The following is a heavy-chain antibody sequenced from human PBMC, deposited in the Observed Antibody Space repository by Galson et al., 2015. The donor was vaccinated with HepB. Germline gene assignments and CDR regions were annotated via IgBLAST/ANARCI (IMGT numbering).Heavy chain of an antibody. J-gene: IGHJ5*02. D-gene: IGHD1-1*01. CDR3: AHRTTDPNGLDP. Sequence: PALVKPTQPLTLTCTFSGFSLSTSGVGVGWIRQPPGKALEWLALISWNDDKRYSPALKSRLTITKDTSQNRVVLTMTDMAPVDTATNYCAHRTTDPNGLDPWGQGTLVAAS. V-gene: IGHV2-5*01. CDR1: GFSLSTSGVG. CDR2: ISWNDDK.